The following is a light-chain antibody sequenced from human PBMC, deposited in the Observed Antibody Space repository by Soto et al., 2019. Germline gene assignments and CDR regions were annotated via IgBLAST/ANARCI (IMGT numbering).Light chain of an antibody. CDR1: QSVSSSY. Sequence: EIVLTQSPGTLSLSPGVRATLSCRASQSVSSSYLAWYQQKPGQAPRLLIYGASSRATGIPDRFSGSGSGTDFTLTISRLEPEDCAVYYCQQDGSSPLTFGGGTKVEIK. J-gene: IGKJ4*01. CDR2: GAS. V-gene: IGKV3-20*01. CDR3: QQDGSSPLT.